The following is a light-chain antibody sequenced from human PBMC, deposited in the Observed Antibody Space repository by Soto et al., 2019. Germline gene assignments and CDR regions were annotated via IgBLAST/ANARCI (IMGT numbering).Light chain of an antibody. V-gene: IGLV2-23*01. CDR3: CSYAGSSTYVV. CDR1: SSDVGSYNL. J-gene: IGLJ2*01. CDR2: EGS. Sequence: QSALTQPASVSGSPGKSITISCTGTSSDVGSYNLVSWYQQHPGKAPKLMIYEGSKRPSGVSNRFSGSKSGNTASLTISGLQAEDEADYYCCSYAGSSTYVVFGEGTKVTVL.